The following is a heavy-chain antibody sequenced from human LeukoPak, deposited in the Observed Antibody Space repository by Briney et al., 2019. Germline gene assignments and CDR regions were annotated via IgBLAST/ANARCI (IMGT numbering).Heavy chain of an antibody. CDR1: GYSFTSYW. J-gene: IGHJ4*02. CDR2: IYPGDSDT. D-gene: IGHD3-22*01. CDR3: ARWGTYYYDSSGYYSYYFDY. Sequence: PGESLKISCKGSGYSFTSYWIGWVRQMPGKGLEWMGIIYPGDSDTRYSPSFQGQVTISADKSISTAYLQWSSLKASDTAMYYCARWGTYYYDSSGYYSYYFDYWGQGTLVTVSS. V-gene: IGHV5-51*01.